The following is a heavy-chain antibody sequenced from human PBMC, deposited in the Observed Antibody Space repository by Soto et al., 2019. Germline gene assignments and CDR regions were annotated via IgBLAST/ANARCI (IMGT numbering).Heavy chain of an antibody. CDR1: GYSISSSNW. V-gene: IGHV4-28*01. Sequence: QVQLQESGPGLVKPSDTLSLTCAVSGYSISSSNWWGWIRQPPGKGLEWIGYIYYSGTTYYNPSLKRRITMSVCTSKNQFSLKLTSVTAVDAAVYYCARKESQGPTDYWGQGTLVTVSS. J-gene: IGHJ4*02. CDR3: ARKESQGPTDY. CDR2: IYYSGTT.